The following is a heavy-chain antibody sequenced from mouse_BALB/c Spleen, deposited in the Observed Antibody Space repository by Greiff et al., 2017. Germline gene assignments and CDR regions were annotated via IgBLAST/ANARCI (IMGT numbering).Heavy chain of an antibody. V-gene: IGHV5-6-4*01. CDR1: GFTFSSYT. CDR3: TRLESNAMDY. Sequence: EVMLVESGGGLVKPGGSLKLSCAASGFTFSSYTMSWVRQTPEKRLEWVATISSGGSYTYYPDSVKGRFTISRDNAKNTLYLQMSSLKSEDTAMYYCTRLESNAMDYWGQGTSVTVSS. J-gene: IGHJ4*01. CDR2: ISSGGSYT.